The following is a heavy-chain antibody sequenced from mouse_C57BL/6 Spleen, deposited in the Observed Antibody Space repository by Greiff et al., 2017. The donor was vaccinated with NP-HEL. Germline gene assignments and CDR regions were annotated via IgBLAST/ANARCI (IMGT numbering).Heavy chain of an antibody. CDR1: GFNIKNTY. J-gene: IGHJ2*01. V-gene: IGHV14-3*01. CDR2: IDPANGNT. D-gene: IGHD1-1*01. CDR3: ARGDYGSSYWFDY. Sequence: EVQLVESVAELVRPGASVKLSCTASGFNIKNTYMHWVKQRPEQGLEWIGRIDPANGNTKYAPKFQGKATITADTSSNTAYLQLSSLTSEDTSIYYCARGDYGSSYWFDYWGQGTTLTVSS.